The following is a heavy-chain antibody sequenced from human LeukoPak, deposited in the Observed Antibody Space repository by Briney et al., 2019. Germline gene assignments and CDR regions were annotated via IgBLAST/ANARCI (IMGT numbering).Heavy chain of an antibody. V-gene: IGHV3-30*18. J-gene: IGHJ4*02. CDR3: AKLEGVATRYSEPVFDY. CDR1: GFTFSSYG. CDR2: ISYDGSNK. D-gene: IGHD5-12*01. Sequence: PGRSLRLSCAASGFTFSSYGMHWVRQAPGKGLEWVAVISYDGSNKYYADSVKGRFTISRDNPKNTLYLQMNSLRAEDTAVYYCAKLEGVATRYSEPVFDYWGQGTLVTVSS.